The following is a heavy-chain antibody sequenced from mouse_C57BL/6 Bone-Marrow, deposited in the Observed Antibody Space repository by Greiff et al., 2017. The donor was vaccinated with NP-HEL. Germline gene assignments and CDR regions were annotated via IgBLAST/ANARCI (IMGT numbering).Heavy chain of an antibody. CDR1: GFTFSDYG. J-gene: IGHJ2*01. CDR2: ISNLAYSI. CDR3: AIVAFYGYGFDY. Sequence: EVMLVESGGGLVQPGGSLKLSCAASGFTFSDYGMAWVRQAPREGPEWVAFISNLAYSIYYADTVTGRFTISRENAKNTLYLEMSSLRSEDTAMYYCAIVAFYGYGFDYWGQGTTLTVSS. D-gene: IGHD2-9*01. V-gene: IGHV5-15*04.